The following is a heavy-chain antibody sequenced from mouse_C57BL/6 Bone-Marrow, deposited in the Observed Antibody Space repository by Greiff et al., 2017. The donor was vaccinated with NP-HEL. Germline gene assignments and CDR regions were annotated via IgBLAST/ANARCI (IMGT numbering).Heavy chain of an antibody. Sequence: EVMLVESGGGLVKPGGSLKLSCAASGFTFSSYAMSWVRQTPDKRLEWVATISDGGSYTYYPDNVKGRFPISRDNAKNNLDLQRSHLKAEDTAMEYCARDWDDDGEDYWGQGTSGTDSS. CDR1: GFTFSSYA. CDR3: ARDWDDDGEDY. CDR2: ISDGGSYT. J-gene: IGHJ4*01. V-gene: IGHV5-4*01. D-gene: IGHD2-4*01.